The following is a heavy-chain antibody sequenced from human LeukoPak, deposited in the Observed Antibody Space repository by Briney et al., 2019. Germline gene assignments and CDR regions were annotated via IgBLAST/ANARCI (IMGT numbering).Heavy chain of an antibody. CDR1: GGSISSSSYY. CDR2: INHSGST. J-gene: IGHJ6*03. Sequence: SETLSLTCTVSGGSISSSSYYWGWIRQPPGKGLEWIGEINHSGSTNYNPSLKSRVTISVDTSKNQFSLKLSSVTAADTAVYYCARHTRITMVRGVIQSNYYYYMDVWGKGTTVTISS. V-gene: IGHV4-39*01. CDR3: ARHTRITMVRGVIQSNYYYYMDV. D-gene: IGHD3-10*01.